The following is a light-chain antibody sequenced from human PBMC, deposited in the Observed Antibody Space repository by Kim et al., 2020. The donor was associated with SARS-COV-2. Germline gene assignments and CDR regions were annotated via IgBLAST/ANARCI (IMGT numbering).Light chain of an antibody. CDR1: SLRRYY. Sequence: SSELTQDPAVSVALGQTVRITCQGDSLRRYYASWYQQKPGQAPVLVIYGKNNRPSGIPDRLSGSSSGNTASLTITGAQAEEEADYYCKSRDSSGKVVFGGGTKLTVL. J-gene: IGLJ2*01. V-gene: IGLV3-19*01. CDR3: KSRDSSGKVV. CDR2: GKN.